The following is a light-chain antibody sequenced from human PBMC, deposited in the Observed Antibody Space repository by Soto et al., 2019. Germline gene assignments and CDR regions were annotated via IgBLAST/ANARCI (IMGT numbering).Light chain of an antibody. CDR2: GAS. V-gene: IGKV1-39*01. Sequence: DIQMTQSPSSLSASVGDRVSITCRAGQSIRNYLNWYQQKPGKAPKLLIYGASSLQRGVPSRFSGSGSGTDFTLTIRGLQPEDFATYYCQQSYSNDPWTFGQGTKVDIK. CDR1: QSIRNY. CDR3: QQSYSNDPWT. J-gene: IGKJ1*01.